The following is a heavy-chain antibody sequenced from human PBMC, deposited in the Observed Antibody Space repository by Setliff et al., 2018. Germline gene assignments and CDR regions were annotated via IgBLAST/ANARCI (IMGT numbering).Heavy chain of an antibody. J-gene: IGHJ4*02. CDR1: GGSISSHY. CDR2: IYHSGYT. Sequence: SETLSLTCTASGGSISSHYWSWIRQPPGKGLEWIGSIYHSGYTYYNPSLKSRVTISVDTSKNQFSLKLSSVTAADTAVYYCTSQLATAYFDYWGQGTLVTVS. V-gene: IGHV4-59*04. CDR3: TSQLATAYFDY. D-gene: IGHD6-13*01.